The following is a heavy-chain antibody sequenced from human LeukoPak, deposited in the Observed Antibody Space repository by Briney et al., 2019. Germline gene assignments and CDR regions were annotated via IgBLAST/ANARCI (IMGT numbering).Heavy chain of an antibody. CDR1: EFTVSRNY. CDR2: IFSNGDT. CDR3: TRDQMNY. V-gene: IGHV3-53*01. Sequence: GGSLRLSCTASEFTVSRNYMLWVRQAPGKGLEWVSLIFSNGDTHYADSVKGRFTISRDTSKNTVSLQMNSLRVEDTAMYYCTRDQMNYWGQGTLVSVST. D-gene: IGHD5-24*01. J-gene: IGHJ4*02.